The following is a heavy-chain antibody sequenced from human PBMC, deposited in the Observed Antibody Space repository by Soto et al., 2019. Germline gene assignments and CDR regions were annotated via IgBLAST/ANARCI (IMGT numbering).Heavy chain of an antibody. V-gene: IGHV3-7*01. CDR3: ARGYPGYRFGSCFDS. CDR2: IKQDGSQT. CDR1: GFTLNSFW. Sequence: PWGSLTLSCSASGFTLNSFWMSWVRQAPGRGLEWVACIKQDGSQTYYVDSVKGRFTISRDNAKNSLHLQMDSLRVEDTAIYYCARGYPGYRFGSCFDSWGQGTLVTVSS. J-gene: IGHJ4*02. D-gene: IGHD5-18*01.